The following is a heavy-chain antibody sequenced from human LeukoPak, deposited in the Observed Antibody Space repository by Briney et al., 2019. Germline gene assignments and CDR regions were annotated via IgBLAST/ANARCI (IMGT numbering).Heavy chain of an antibody. CDR1: GGTFSSYA. CDR3: ARVWGVSFSGSYYFDY. CDR2: INPNSGGT. D-gene: IGHD1-26*01. Sequence: ASVKVSCKASGGTFSSYAISWVRQAPGQGLEWMGWINPNSGGTNYAQKFQGRVTMTRDTSISTAYMELSRLRSDDTAVYYCARVWGVSFSGSYYFDYWGQGTLVTVSS. J-gene: IGHJ4*02. V-gene: IGHV1-2*02.